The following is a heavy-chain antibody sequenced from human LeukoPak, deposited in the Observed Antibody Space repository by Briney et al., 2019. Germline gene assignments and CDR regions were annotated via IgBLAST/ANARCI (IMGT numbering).Heavy chain of an antibody. CDR1: GGSISSGDYY. CDR2: IYYSGST. Sequence: SETLSLTCTVSGGSISSGDYYWSWIRQPPGKGLEWIGYIYYSGSTYYNPSLKSRVTISVDTSKNQFSLKLSSVTAADMAVYYCAGYCSGGSCYSPYGTPHPWGQGTLVTVSS. CDR3: AGYCSGGSCYSPYGTPHP. D-gene: IGHD2-15*01. V-gene: IGHV4-30-4*01. J-gene: IGHJ5*02.